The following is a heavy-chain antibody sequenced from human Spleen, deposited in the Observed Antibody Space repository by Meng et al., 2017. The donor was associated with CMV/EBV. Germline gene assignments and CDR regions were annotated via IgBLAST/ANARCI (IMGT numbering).Heavy chain of an antibody. CDR2: ISAYNGNT. Sequence: ASVKVSCKASGYTFTSYGISWVRQAPGQGLEWMGWISAYNGNTNYAQKLQGRVTMTTDTSTSTAYMELRSLRSDDQAVYYCAREGYSNYRGGGAWVFSQMGYDYYYGMDVWGQGTTVTVSS. D-gene: IGHD4-11*01. V-gene: IGHV1-18*01. CDR3: AREGYSNYRGGGAWVFSQMGYDYYYGMDV. CDR1: GYTFTSYG. J-gene: IGHJ6*02.